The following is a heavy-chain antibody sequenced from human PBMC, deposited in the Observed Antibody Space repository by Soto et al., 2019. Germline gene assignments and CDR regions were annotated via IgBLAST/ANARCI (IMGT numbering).Heavy chain of an antibody. CDR3: ARDVSLNYYDGTYYYFAMDV. Sequence: SVKVSCKASGGTFNSLAISWVRRAPGQGLEWMGGIIPFFKGTNYAEKFQGRVTITADESTSTAYMDLSSLRSEDTAVYYCARDVSLNYYDGTYYYFAMDVWGQGTTVTVSS. J-gene: IGHJ6*02. V-gene: IGHV1-69*13. CDR2: IIPFFKGT. D-gene: IGHD3-16*01. CDR1: GGTFNSLA.